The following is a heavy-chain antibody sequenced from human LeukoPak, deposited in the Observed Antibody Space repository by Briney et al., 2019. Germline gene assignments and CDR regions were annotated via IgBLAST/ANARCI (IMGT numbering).Heavy chain of an antibody. CDR1: GGSISSYY. Sequence: PSETLSLTSTVSGGSISSYYWSWIRQPPGKGLEWIGYIYYSGSTNYNPSLKSRVTISVDTSKNQFSLKLSSVTAADTAVYYCARDLDYYDSSVFGYWGQGTLVTVSS. CDR2: IYYSGST. D-gene: IGHD3-22*01. CDR3: ARDLDYYDSSVFGY. V-gene: IGHV4-59*01. J-gene: IGHJ4*02.